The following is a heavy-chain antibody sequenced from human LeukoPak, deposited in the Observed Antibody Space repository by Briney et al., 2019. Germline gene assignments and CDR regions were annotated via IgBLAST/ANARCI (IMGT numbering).Heavy chain of an antibody. CDR3: ARVGDPVRYCSGGSCYSRFDY. J-gene: IGHJ4*02. CDR1: GGTFSSYA. CDR2: IIPIFGTA. Sequence: SVKVSCKASGGTFSSYAISWVRQAPGQGLEWMGGIIPIFGTANYAQKFQGRVTITADESTSTAYMELSSLRSEDTAVYYCARVGDPVRYCSGGSCYSRFDYWGQGTLVTVSS. V-gene: IGHV1-69*01. D-gene: IGHD2-15*01.